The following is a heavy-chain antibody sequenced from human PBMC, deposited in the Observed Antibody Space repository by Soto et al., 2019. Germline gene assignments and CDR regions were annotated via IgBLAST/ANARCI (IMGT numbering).Heavy chain of an antibody. D-gene: IGHD4-17*01. CDR3: ARGLRNGDYVSSWYYDL. V-gene: IGHV4-4*07. CDR2: VYNSGNT. Sequence: QVQLQESGPGLVKPSETLSLTCTVSGGSMTGYFWTWIRQSAGKGLEWIGHVYNSGNTDYNPSLASRITRAVDTSKREFSLKVKSVTAADTAVYYCARGLRNGDYVSSWYYDLWGRGTLVTVSS. CDR1: GGSMTGYF. J-gene: IGHJ2*01.